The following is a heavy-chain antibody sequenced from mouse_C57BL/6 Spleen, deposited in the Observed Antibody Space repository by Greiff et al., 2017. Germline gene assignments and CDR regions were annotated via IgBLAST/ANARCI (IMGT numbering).Heavy chain of an antibody. Sequence: VQLKQSGPGLVKPSQSLSLTCSVTGYSITSGYYWNWIRQFPGNKLEWMGYISYDGSNNYNPSLKNRISITLETSKNQFFLKLNSVTTEDTATYYCARDSDYDRNWYFDVWGTGTTVTVSS. V-gene: IGHV3-6*01. CDR3: ARDSDYDRNWYFDV. J-gene: IGHJ1*03. D-gene: IGHD2-4*01. CDR2: ISYDGSN. CDR1: GYSITSGYY.